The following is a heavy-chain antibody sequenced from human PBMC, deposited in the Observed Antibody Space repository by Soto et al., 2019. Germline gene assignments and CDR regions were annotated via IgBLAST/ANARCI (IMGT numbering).Heavy chain of an antibody. CDR1: GYTFPDYG. Sequence: ASVKVSCKASGYTFPDYGIHWVRQAPGQGLEWMGWINTYNGNTYYTQNLQGRVTMTRDTSTSTAYMDLRSLRFDDTAPYYCARDRDDSSWSTAENFQHWGQGTLVTVSS. V-gene: IGHV1-18*01. CDR2: INTYNGNT. CDR3: ARDRDDSSWSTAENFQH. J-gene: IGHJ1*01. D-gene: IGHD3-22*01.